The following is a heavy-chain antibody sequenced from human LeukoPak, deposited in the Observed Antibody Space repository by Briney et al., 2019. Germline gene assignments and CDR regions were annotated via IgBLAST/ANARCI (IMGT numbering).Heavy chain of an antibody. CDR3: ARDDCGSTSCDWFDP. CDR1: GYSISSGYY. J-gene: IGHJ5*02. Sequence: SETLSLTCTVSGYSISSGYYWGWIRQPPGKGLEWIGSIYHSGSTYHNPSLKSRVTISVDTSKNQFSLKLSSVTAADTAVYYCARDDCGSTSCDWFDPWGQGTLVTVSS. V-gene: IGHV4-38-2*02. D-gene: IGHD2-2*01. CDR2: IYHSGST.